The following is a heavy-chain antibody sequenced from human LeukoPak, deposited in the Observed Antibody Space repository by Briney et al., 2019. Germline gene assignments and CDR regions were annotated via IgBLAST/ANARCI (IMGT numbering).Heavy chain of an antibody. Sequence: ASVKVSCQASRGTFSRYAISWVRQAPGQGREWMGLISAYNGNTNYAQKLQGRVTMTTDTSTSTAYMELRSLRADDTAVYYCARDPKRGSSPPNDYWGQGTLVTVSS. J-gene: IGHJ4*02. CDR2: ISAYNGNT. CDR1: RGTFSRYA. V-gene: IGHV1-18*01. D-gene: IGHD2-2*01. CDR3: ARDPKRGSSPPNDY.